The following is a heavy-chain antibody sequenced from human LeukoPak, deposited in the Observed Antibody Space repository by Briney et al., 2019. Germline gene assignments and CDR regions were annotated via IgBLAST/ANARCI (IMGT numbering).Heavy chain of an antibody. CDR3: ARGRGYSYGFWFDP. V-gene: IGHV4-34*01. Sequence: SETLSLTCAVYGGSFSGYYCSWIRQPPGKGLEWIGEINHSGSTNYNPPLKSRVTISVDTSKNQFSLKLSSVTAADTAVYYCARGRGYSYGFWFDPWGQGTLVTVSS. CDR1: GGSFSGYY. J-gene: IGHJ5*02. CDR2: INHSGST. D-gene: IGHD5-18*01.